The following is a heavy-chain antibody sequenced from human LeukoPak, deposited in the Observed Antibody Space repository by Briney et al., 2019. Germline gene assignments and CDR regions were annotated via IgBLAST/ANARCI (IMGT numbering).Heavy chain of an antibody. CDR3: ARRGDILTDYAFDY. D-gene: IGHD3-9*01. J-gene: IGHJ4*02. V-gene: IGHV4-39*02. Sequence: SETLSLTCSVSGGSINSNSHHWDWIRQAPGKGLEWIGNIYYSGTTSYNPSLKSRVTISVDTSKNHFSLTLSPVTAADTAVYYCARRGDILTDYAFDYWGQGTLVSVSS. CDR2: IYYSGTT. CDR1: GGSINSNSHH.